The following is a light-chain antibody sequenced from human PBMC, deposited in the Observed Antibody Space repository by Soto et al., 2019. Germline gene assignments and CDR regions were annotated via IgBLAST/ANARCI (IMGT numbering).Light chain of an antibody. Sequence: EIVLTQSPGTLSLSPGERATLSCRASQSVSNSFFAWYHQKPGQAPRLLIYGASSRATGNPDRFSGSGSVTDFTLTISRLETEDFAVYYCQQYGSSPWTFGQGTKVEIK. CDR2: GAS. V-gene: IGKV3-20*01. CDR1: QSVSNSF. J-gene: IGKJ1*01. CDR3: QQYGSSPWT.